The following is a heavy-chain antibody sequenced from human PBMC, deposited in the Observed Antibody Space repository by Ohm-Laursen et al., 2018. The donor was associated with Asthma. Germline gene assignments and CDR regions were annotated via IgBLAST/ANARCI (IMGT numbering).Heavy chain of an antibody. V-gene: IGHV3-23*01. CDR1: GFTFSNFA. D-gene: IGHD5-18*01. J-gene: IGHJ6*02. CDR3: AKDRGFNYGYGMDV. CDR2: ISGSAGST. Sequence: GSLRLSCSASGFTFSNFAMHWVRQAPGKGLEWVSTISGSAGSTYYADSVKGRFTNSRDNSKNTLYLQMNSLRAEDTALYYCAKDRGFNYGYGMDVWGQGTTVTVSS.